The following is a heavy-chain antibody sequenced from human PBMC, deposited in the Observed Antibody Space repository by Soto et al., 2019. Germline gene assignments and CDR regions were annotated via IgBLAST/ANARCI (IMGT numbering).Heavy chain of an antibody. CDR3: ANDCSGTSCQVDYGMDV. CDR1: GFTFSSYA. V-gene: IGHV3-23*01. J-gene: IGHJ6*02. Sequence: PGGSLRLSCAASGFTFSSYAMSWVRQAPGKGLEWVSAISGSGGSTYYADSVKGRFTISRDNSKNTLYLQMNSLRAEDTAVYYCANDCSGTSCQVDYGMDVWGQGTTVTVSS. CDR2: ISGSGGST. D-gene: IGHD2-2*01.